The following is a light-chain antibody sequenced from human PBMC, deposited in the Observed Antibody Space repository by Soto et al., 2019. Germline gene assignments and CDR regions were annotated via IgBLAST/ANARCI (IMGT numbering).Light chain of an antibody. CDR3: KQYDTWTWT. Sequence: EISMTQSPATLSMSPGKRVILSCRASQSISTTLAWYQQRPGQAPRLLIYGAHTRATGIQARFRASGSGTEFTLPIRSLQSEDCAVYYCKQYDTWTWTFGLGTKVDIK. V-gene: IGKV3-15*01. J-gene: IGKJ1*01. CDR1: QSISTT. CDR2: GAH.